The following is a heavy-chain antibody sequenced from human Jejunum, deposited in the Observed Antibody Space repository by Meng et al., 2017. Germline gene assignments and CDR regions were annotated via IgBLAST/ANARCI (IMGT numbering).Heavy chain of an antibody. J-gene: IGHJ5*02. CDR1: GFTFSSYW. D-gene: IGHD3-22*01. V-gene: IGHV3-7*01. CDR2: IKQDGSDK. CDR3: ARGGYQYES. Sequence: ETLSLTCAASGFTFSSYWMSWVRQAPGKGLEWVAKIKQDGSDKYYVDSVKGRFTISRDNAKNSLFLQMDSLRAEDTAVYYCARGGYQYESWGQGTLVTVSS.